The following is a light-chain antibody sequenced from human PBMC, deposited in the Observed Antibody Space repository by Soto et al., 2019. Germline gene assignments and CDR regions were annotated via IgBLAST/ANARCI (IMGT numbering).Light chain of an antibody. V-gene: IGLV2-11*01. Sequence: QSALTQPRSVSGSPGQSVTISCTGTSSDVGGYNYVSWYQQHPGKAPKLMIYDVSKRPSGVPDRFSGSKSGNTASLTISGLQAEYEAYYYCCSYAGSCVVFGGGTKLTVL. CDR1: SSDVGGYNY. CDR3: CSYAGSCVV. J-gene: IGLJ2*01. CDR2: DVS.